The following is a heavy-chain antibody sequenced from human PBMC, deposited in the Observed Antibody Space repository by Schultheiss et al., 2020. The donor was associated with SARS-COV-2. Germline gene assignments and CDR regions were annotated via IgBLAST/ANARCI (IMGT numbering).Heavy chain of an antibody. CDR2: IYYSGST. V-gene: IGHV4-59*08. Sequence: SETLSLTCTVSGGSISSYYWSWIRQPPGKGLEWIGYIYYSGSTNYNPSLKSRVTMSVDTSKNQFSLKLSSVTAADTAVYYCARNQDTAMVDYFDYWGQGTLVTVSS. D-gene: IGHD5-18*01. J-gene: IGHJ4*02. CDR3: ARNQDTAMVDYFDY. CDR1: GGSISSYY.